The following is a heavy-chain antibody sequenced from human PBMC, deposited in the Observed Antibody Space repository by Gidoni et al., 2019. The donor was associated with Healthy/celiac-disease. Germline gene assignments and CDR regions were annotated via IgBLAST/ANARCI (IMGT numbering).Heavy chain of an antibody. CDR3: ARRGVLCTSCSQYFDY. CDR1: GFTFSSYS. V-gene: IGHV3-48*01. Sequence: EVQLVESGGGLVQPGGSLRLSCAASGFTFSSYSMNWVRQAPGKGLECVSYISSSSSTIYYADSVKGRFTISRDNAKNSLYLQMNSLRAEDTAVYYCARRGVLCTSCSQYFDYWGQGTLVTVSS. J-gene: IGHJ4*02. D-gene: IGHD2-2*01. CDR2: ISSSSSTI.